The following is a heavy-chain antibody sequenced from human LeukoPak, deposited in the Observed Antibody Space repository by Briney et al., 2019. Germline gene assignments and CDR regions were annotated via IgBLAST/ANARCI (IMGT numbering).Heavy chain of an antibody. V-gene: IGHV3-21*01. CDR3: ARDAPGNRAVAGRLFDY. J-gene: IGHJ4*02. Sequence: GGSLRLSCAASGFTFSSYSMNWVRQAPGKGLEWVSSISSSSSYIYYADSVKGRFTISRDNAKNSLYLQMNSLRAEDTAVYYCARDAPGNRAVAGRLFDYWGQGTLVTVSS. CDR1: GFTFSSYS. CDR2: ISSSSSYI. D-gene: IGHD6-19*01.